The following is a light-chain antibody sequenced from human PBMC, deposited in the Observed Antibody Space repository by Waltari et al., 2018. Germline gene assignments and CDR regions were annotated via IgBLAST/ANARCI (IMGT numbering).Light chain of an antibody. CDR3: NSYISRGALYV. CDR2: EVS. CDR1: NSDAGGHDY. V-gene: IGLV2-14*01. J-gene: IGLJ1*01. Sequence: QSALTQPASVSGSPGQSITISCTGTNSDAGGHDYVPWYQQYPGQAPKLIIFEVSIRASGVSNRFSGSKSGNTASLTISGLQAEDEADYYCNSYISRGALYVFGTGTKVFVL.